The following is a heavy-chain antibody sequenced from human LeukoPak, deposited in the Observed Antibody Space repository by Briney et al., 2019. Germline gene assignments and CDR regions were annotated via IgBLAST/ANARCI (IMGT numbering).Heavy chain of an antibody. CDR1: GGSFSGYY. CDR2: INHSGST. CDR3: ARVSQSTMIVVP. D-gene: IGHD3-22*01. V-gene: IGHV4-34*01. Sequence: PSETLSLTCAVYGGSFSGYYWSWIRQPPGKGLEWIGEINHSGSTNYNPSLKGRVTISVDTSKNQSSLKLSSVTAADTAVYYCARVSQSTMIVVPWGQGTLVTVSS. J-gene: IGHJ5*02.